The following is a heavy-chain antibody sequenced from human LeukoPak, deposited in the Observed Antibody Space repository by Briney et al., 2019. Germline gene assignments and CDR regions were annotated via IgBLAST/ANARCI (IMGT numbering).Heavy chain of an antibody. Sequence: HAGGSLRLSCAASGVTFSSYGMHWVRQALGKGLEWVAVIWYDGSNKYYADSVKGRFTISRDNSKSTLFLQMNSLRVEDTALYYCARDRGHGSGSSNWFDPWGQGTLVTVSS. CDR3: ARDRGHGSGSSNWFDP. V-gene: IGHV3-33*01. CDR2: IWYDGSNK. D-gene: IGHD3-10*01. CDR1: GVTFSSYG. J-gene: IGHJ5*02.